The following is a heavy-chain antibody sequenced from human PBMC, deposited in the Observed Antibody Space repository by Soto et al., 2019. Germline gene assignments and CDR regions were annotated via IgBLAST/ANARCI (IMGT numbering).Heavy chain of an antibody. Sequence: EVQLVESGGGLVQPGRSLRLSCAASGFTFDDYAMHWVRQAPGKGLEWVSGISWNSGSIGYAGSVKGRFTISRDNAKHSLSLQMNSLRAEDTAVYYCARGGRMLRAGGGYWGQGTLVTVSS. CDR1: GFTFDDYA. D-gene: IGHD1-26*01. V-gene: IGHV3-9*01. J-gene: IGHJ4*02. CDR2: ISWNSGSI. CDR3: ARGGRMLRAGGGY.